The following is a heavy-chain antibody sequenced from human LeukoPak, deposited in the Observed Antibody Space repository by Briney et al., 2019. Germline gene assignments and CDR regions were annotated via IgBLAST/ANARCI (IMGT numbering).Heavy chain of an antibody. D-gene: IGHD3-9*01. CDR3: ARDYDILTGPSRPDY. V-gene: IGHV1-18*04. J-gene: IGHJ4*02. Sequence: GASVKVSGKASGYTFTSYGISWVRQAPGQGLEWMGWISAYNGNTNYAQKLQGRVTMTTDTSTSTAYMELRSLRSDDTAVYYCARDYDILTGPSRPDYWGQGTLVTVSS. CDR1: GYTFTSYG. CDR2: ISAYNGNT.